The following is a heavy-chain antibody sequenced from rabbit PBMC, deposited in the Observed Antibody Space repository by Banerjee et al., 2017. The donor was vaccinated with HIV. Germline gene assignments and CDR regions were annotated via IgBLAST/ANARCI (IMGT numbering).Heavy chain of an antibody. CDR1: GFSFSSSYY. D-gene: IGHD3-1*01. CDR2: IYVDVSDWT. J-gene: IGHJ6*01. Sequence: QEQLVESGGGLVQPGGSLTLTCTASGFSFSSSYYMSWVRQAPGKGLEWIACIYVDVSDWTYYATWAEGRFTISKTSSTVTLQMTSLTAADTATYFCARWGYGMDLWGPGTLVTVS. V-gene: IGHV1S45*01. CDR3: ARWGYGMDL.